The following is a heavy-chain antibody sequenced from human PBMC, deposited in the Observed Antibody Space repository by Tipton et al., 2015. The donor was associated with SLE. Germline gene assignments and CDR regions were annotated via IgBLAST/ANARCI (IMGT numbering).Heavy chain of an antibody. D-gene: IGHD3-22*01. CDR2: IKQDESER. J-gene: IGHJ4*02. CDR3: TRGGSGYSLN. V-gene: IGHV3-7*01. CDR1: GFTFSTYW. Sequence: SLRLSCAASGFTFSTYWMGWVRQAPGKGLEWVANIKQDESERNYVDSVKGRFTISRDNAENSLYLQMNSLRAEDTAVYYCTRGGSGYSLNWGQGTLVTVSS.